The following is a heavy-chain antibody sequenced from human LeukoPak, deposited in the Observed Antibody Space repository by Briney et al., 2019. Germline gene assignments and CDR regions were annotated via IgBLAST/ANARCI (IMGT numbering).Heavy chain of an antibody. V-gene: IGHV4-39*07. D-gene: IGHD3-3*01. Sequence: SETLSLTCSVSGGSITSISYFWGWIRQPPGKGLEWIGTIYYTGMTYYNPSLKSRVTISIDTSKNQFSLKLQSVTAADTSFYYCAREMGHDLAEFDSWGQRTLVTVSS. J-gene: IGHJ4*02. CDR1: GGSITSISYF. CDR2: IYYTGMT. CDR3: AREMGHDLAEFDS.